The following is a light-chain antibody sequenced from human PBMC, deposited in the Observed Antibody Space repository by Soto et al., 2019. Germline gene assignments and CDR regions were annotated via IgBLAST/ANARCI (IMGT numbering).Light chain of an antibody. CDR3: QQYGRSPRT. V-gene: IGKV3-20*01. CDR2: GAS. J-gene: IGKJ1*01. CDR1: ESVTSSY. Sequence: EIVLTQSPGTLSLSPGERATLSCRASESVTSSYLAWYQHKPGQAPRLLIYGASSRATGIPDRFSGSGSGTDFTLTISRLEPVDFAVYYCQQYGRSPRTFGQGTKVEIK.